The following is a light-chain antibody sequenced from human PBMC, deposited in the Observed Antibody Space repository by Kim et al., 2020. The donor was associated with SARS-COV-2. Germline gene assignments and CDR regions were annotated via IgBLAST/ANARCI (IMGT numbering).Light chain of an antibody. Sequence: AFGGDRVTITCRASQSISTWLAWYQQKPGEAPKLLIYKASSLESGVPSRFSGSGSGTEFTLTISGLQPDDFASYYCQQYNSYPWTFGQGTKVDIK. CDR3: QQYNSYPWT. V-gene: IGKV1-5*03. CDR2: KAS. CDR1: QSISTW. J-gene: IGKJ1*01.